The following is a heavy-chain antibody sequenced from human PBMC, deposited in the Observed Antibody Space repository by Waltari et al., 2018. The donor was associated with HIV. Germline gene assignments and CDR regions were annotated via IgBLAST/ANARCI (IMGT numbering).Heavy chain of an antibody. CDR3: APAVAGTGY. Sequence: GISWVRQAPGQGLEWMGGIIPIFGTANYAQKFQGRVTITADESTSTAYMELSSLRSEDTAVYYCAPAVAGTGYWGQGTLVTVSS. J-gene: IGHJ4*02. CDR1: G. D-gene: IGHD6-19*01. V-gene: IGHV1-69*01. CDR2: IIPIFGTA.